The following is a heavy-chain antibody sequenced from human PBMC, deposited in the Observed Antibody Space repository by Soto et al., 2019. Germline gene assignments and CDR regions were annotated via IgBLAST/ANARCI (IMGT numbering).Heavy chain of an antibody. CDR1: GFTFSSYG. D-gene: IGHD3-9*01. CDR2: IWYDGSNK. Sequence: PGGSLRLSCAASGFTFSSYGMHWVRQAPGKGLEWVAVIWYDGSNKYYADSVKGRFTISRDNSKNTQYLQMNSLRAEDTAVYYCARGYYDILTGRRGGMAVWGQGTKVTVSS. V-gene: IGHV3-33*01. CDR3: ARGYYDILTGRRGGMAV. J-gene: IGHJ6*02.